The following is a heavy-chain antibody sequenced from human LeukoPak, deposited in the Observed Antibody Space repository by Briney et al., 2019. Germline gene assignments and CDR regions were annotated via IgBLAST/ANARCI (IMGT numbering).Heavy chain of an antibody. V-gene: IGHV4-34*01. CDR1: GVSFNDYY. Sequence: SETLSLTCAVSGVSFNDYYWSWVRQTPGKGLEWIGEINHSGYANDSPSLKSRVTISIDTSRKQFSLNLRSVTVADTGIYYCTRMTTGHDYWGQGTLVTVSS. CDR3: TRMTTGHDY. J-gene: IGHJ4*02. D-gene: IGHD4-17*01. CDR2: INHSGYA.